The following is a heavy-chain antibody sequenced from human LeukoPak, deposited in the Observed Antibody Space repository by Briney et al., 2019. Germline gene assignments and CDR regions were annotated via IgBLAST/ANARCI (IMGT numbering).Heavy chain of an antibody. J-gene: IGHJ4*02. D-gene: IGHD3-3*01. CDR2: ISGSGGST. CDR3: AKDRLRLRFLEWFRGNYFDY. CDR1: GFTFGSYA. V-gene: IGHV3-23*01. Sequence: PGGSLRLSCAASGFTFGSYAMSWVRQAPGKGLEWVSAISGSGGSTYYADSVKGRFTISRDNSKNTLYLQMNSLRAEDTAVYYCAKDRLRLRFLEWFRGNYFDYWGQGTLVTVSS.